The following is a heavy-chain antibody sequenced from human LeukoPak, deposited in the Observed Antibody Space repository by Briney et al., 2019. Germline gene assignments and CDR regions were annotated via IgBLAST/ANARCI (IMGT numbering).Heavy chain of an antibody. CDR2: ISSSGSTI. J-gene: IGHJ6*02. D-gene: IGHD3-22*01. CDR3: AREGSSGSYYYGMDV. Sequence: GGSLGLSCAASGFTFSDYYMSWLRQAPGKGLEWVSYISSSGSTIYYADFVKGRFTISRDNAKNALYLQMNSLRAEDTAVYYCAREGSSGSYYYGMDVWGQGTTVTVSS. V-gene: IGHV3-11*04. CDR1: GFTFSDYY.